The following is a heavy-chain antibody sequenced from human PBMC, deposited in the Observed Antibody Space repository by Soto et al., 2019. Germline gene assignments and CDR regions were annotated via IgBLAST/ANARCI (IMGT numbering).Heavy chain of an antibody. V-gene: IGHV3-33*01. CDR1: GFTFSSYG. D-gene: IGHD5-12*01. J-gene: IGHJ6*02. CDR2: VWYDGGNK. CDR3: VRAAGYSGNDYVYYYGMDV. Sequence: QVQLVESGGGVVQPGRSLRLSCAASGFTFSSYGMHWVRQAPGKGLEWVALVWYDGGNKYYADSVKGRFTISRDNSKNTLYLQMNSLRGEDTAVYYCVRAAGYSGNDYVYYYGMDVWGQWTTVTVSS.